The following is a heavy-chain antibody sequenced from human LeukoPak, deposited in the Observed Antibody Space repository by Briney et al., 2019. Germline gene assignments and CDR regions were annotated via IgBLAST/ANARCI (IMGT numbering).Heavy chain of an antibody. CDR2: IYYSGST. Sequence: PSETLSLTCTVSGGSISSRTYCWGWIRQPPGKGLEWIGTIYYSGSTYYNPSLKSRVTLYVDTSKNQFSLRLRSVTAADTAMYYCARQDYDSSGHYWFDNWGQGTLITVSS. V-gene: IGHV4-39*01. J-gene: IGHJ4*02. CDR3: ARQDYDSSGHYWFDN. D-gene: IGHD3-22*01. CDR1: GGSISSRTYC.